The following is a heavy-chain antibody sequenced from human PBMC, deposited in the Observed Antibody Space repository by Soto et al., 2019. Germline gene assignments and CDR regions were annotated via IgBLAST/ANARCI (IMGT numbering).Heavy chain of an antibody. V-gene: IGHV4-59*01. J-gene: IGHJ4*02. CDR2: IFSSGST. CDR1: GDSFNTYT. CDR3: ARGDQELDY. D-gene: IGHD1-26*01. Sequence: NPXETLSLTCTVSGDSFNTYTWTWIRQPPGKGLEWIGYIFSSGSTNYNPPLQSRLTMSVDTSKNLFSLKLYSVTAADTAVYYCARGDQELDYWGQGTLVTVSS.